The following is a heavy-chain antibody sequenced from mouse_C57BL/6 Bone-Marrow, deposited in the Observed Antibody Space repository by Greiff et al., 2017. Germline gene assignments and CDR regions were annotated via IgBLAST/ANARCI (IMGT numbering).Heavy chain of an antibody. CDR1: GFTFSSYG. Sequence: EVTLMESGGDLVKPGGSLKLSCAASGFTFSSYGMSWVRPTPDKRLEWVATISSGGSYTYSPDSVKGRFTISRDNAKNTLYLQMSSLKSEDTAMYYCARHSGSSYRYYAMDYWGQGTSVTVSS. V-gene: IGHV5-6*01. CDR3: ARHSGSSYRYYAMDY. D-gene: IGHD1-1*01. J-gene: IGHJ4*01. CDR2: ISSGGSYT.